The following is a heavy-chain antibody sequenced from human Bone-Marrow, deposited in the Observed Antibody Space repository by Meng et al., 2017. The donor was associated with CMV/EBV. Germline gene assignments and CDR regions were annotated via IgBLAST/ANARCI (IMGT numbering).Heavy chain of an antibody. CDR1: GGTFSSYA. CDR3: ARAHLPSRSFPFDY. D-gene: IGHD2/OR15-2a*01. Sequence: QVRRVQAGAEGKKPGSSLQVSSMAAGGTFSSYAISWVRQAPGQWRELMVGIIPIFGTANYAQKFQGIVTITADESTSTAYMELSSLSAEDTAVYYCARAHLPSRSFPFDYWGQGTLVTVSS. CDR2: IIPIFGTA. V-gene: IGHV1-69*12. J-gene: IGHJ4*02.